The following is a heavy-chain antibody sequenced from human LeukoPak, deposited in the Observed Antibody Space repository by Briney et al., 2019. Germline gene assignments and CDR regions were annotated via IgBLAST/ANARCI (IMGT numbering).Heavy chain of an antibody. CDR3: ARVGYSSGLNDY. CDR1: GFTFSSYG. J-gene: IGHJ4*02. V-gene: IGHV3-7*01. Sequence: GGSLRLSCAASGFTFSSYGMSWVRQAPGKGLEWVANIKQDGSEKYYVDSVKGRFTISRDNAKNSLYLQMNSLRAEDTAVYYCARVGYSSGLNDYWGQGTLVTVSS. CDR2: IKQDGSEK. D-gene: IGHD6-19*01.